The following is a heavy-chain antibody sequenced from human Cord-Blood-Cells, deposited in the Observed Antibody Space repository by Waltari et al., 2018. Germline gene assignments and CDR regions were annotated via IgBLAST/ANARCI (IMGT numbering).Heavy chain of an antibody. Sequence: QVQLQESGPGLVKPSETLSLTCPFSGGSISSYYWSWIRQPPGKGLEWIGYIYYSGSTNYNPSLKSRVTISVDTSKNQFSLKLSSVTAADTAVYYCARGWGSDYWGQGTLVTVSS. CDR3: ARGWGSDY. V-gene: IGHV4-59*01. CDR2: IYYSGST. D-gene: IGHD7-27*01. J-gene: IGHJ4*02. CDR1: GGSISSYY.